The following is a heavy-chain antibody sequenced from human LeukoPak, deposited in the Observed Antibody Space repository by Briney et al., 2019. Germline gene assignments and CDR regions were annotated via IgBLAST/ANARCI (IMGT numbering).Heavy chain of an antibody. CDR3: ARGRFIGGYAFDI. V-gene: IGHV4-34*01. CDR1: SGSFSGYY. D-gene: IGHD3-16*01. J-gene: IGHJ3*02. CDR2: INHSGST. Sequence: SETLSVTCAAYSGSFSGYYWSWIRQPPGKGLEWIGEINHSGSTNYNPSLKSRVTISVDTSKNQFSLKLSSVTAADTAVYYCARGRFIGGYAFDIWGQGTMVTVFS.